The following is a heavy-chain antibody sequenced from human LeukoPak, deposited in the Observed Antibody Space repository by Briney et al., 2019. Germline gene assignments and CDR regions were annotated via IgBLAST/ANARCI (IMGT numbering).Heavy chain of an antibody. Sequence: PGGSLRLSCAASGFTFDDYGMTWVRQTPGKGLEWVSTNLNGGSAAYADSVKGRFTISRDNAKNSMYLQMNSLRAEDAAVYYCAKEDCSGGRCYSLHYWGQGTLVTVSS. CDR3: AKEDCSGGRCYSLHY. D-gene: IGHD2-15*01. CDR2: TNLNGGSA. CDR1: GFTFDDYG. V-gene: IGHV3-20*04. J-gene: IGHJ4*02.